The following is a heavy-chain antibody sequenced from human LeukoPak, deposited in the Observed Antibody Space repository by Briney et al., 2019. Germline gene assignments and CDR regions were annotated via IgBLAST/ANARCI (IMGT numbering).Heavy chain of an antibody. CDR2: IYYSGST. CDR3: ARGQVGAPNDY. V-gene: IGHV4-30-4*01. CDR1: GGSISSGDYY. D-gene: IGHD1-26*01. Sequence: SETLSLTCTVSGGSISSGDYYWSWIRQPPGKGLEWIGYIYYSGSTYYNPSLKSRVTISVDTSKNQFSLKLSSVTAADTAVYYCARGQVGAPNDYWGQGTLVTVSS. J-gene: IGHJ4*02.